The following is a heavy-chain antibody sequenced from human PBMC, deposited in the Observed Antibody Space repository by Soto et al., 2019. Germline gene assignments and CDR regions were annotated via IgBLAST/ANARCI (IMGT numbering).Heavy chain of an antibody. D-gene: IGHD2-15*01. CDR3: AREKPFDIVVVVAAPRNDAFDI. V-gene: IGHV4-4*07. J-gene: IGHJ3*02. CDR2: IYTSGST. CDR1: GGSISSYY. Sequence: SETLSLTCTVSGGSISSYYWSWIRQPAGKGLEWIGRIYTSGSTNYNPSLKSRVTMSVDTSKNQFSLKLSSVTAADTAVYYCAREKPFDIVVVVAAPRNDAFDIWGQGTMVTVSS.